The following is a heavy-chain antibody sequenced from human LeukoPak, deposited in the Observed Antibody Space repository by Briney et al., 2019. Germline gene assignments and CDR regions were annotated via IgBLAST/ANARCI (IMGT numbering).Heavy chain of an antibody. D-gene: IGHD6-19*01. CDR1: GFTFSSYS. V-gene: IGHV3-21*03. CDR2: ISSSSSYI. Sequence: GGSLRLSCAASGFTFSSYSMNWVRQAPGKGLEWVSSISSSSSYIYFADSVKGRFTISRDNAKNSLYLQMNSLRAEDTAVYYCARDFGSGWYFDYWGQGTLVTVSS. CDR3: ARDFGSGWYFDY. J-gene: IGHJ4*02.